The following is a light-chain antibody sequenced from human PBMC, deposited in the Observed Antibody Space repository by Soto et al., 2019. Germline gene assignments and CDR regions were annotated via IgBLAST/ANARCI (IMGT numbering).Light chain of an antibody. CDR2: DAF. J-gene: IGKJ4*01. V-gene: IGKV3-11*01. CDR1: QSVSSN. Sequence: EIVFTQSPATLSLTPGERATLSCRASQSVSSNLVWYQQKPGQAPRLLIYDAFNRATGIPARFSGSGSGTDFTLPISSLEPEDFAFYYCQQRSNWPLTFGGGTKVDIK. CDR3: QQRSNWPLT.